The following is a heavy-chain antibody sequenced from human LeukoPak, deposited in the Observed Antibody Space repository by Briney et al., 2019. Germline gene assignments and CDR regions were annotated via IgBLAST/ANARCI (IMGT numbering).Heavy chain of an antibody. CDR3: ARDSSVAARLD. D-gene: IGHD6-6*01. CDR2: IIPILGIA. Sequence: VASVKVSCKASGYTFTGYYMHWVRQAPGQGLEWMGRIIPILGIANYAQKFQGRVTITADKSTSTAYMELSSLRSEDTAVYYCARDSSVAARLDWGQGTLVTVSS. V-gene: IGHV1-69*04. J-gene: IGHJ4*02. CDR1: GYTFTGYY.